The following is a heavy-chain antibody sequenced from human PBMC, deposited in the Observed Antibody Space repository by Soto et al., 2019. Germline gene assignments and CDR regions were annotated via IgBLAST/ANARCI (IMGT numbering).Heavy chain of an antibody. CDR2: ISVYNYNT. CDR1: GYTFSNYG. CDR3: ARGGGYYGSGTYPFDY. V-gene: IGHV1-18*01. D-gene: IGHD3-10*01. Sequence: QVQLVQSGAEVKKPGASVKVSCKTSGYTFSNYGIAWVRQAPGQGLEWMGWISVYNYNTNYAQKLQGRVTMTRDISTITAYKELRSLISDDTAVYYCARGGGYYGSGTYPFDYWGQGTLVTVSS. J-gene: IGHJ4*02.